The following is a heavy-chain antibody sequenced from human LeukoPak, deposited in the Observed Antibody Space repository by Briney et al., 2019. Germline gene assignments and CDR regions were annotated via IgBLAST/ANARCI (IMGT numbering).Heavy chain of an antibody. CDR3: ASQGEYPNYYYMDV. Sequence: YPSETLSLTCTVSGGSISSYYWSWNRQPAGKGLEWIGRIYTSGSTNYNPSLKSRVTMSVDTSKNQFSLKLSSVTAADTAVYYCASQGEYPNYYYMDVWGKGTTVTVSS. CDR1: GGSISSYY. D-gene: IGHD2-2*01. J-gene: IGHJ6*03. CDR2: IYTSGST. V-gene: IGHV4-4*07.